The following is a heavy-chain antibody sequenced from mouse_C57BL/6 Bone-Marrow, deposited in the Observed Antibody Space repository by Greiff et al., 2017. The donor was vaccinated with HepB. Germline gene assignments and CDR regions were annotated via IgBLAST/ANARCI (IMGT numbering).Heavy chain of an antibody. CDR2: IDPNSGGT. V-gene: IGHV1-72*01. CDR3: ARSSTVDWYFDV. J-gene: IGHJ1*03. Sequence: QVQLQQPGAELVKPGASVKLSCKASGYTFTSYWMHWVKQRPGRGLGWIGRIDPNSGGTKYNEKFKSKATLTVDKPSSTAYMQLSSLTSEDSAVYYCARSSTVDWYFDVWGTGTTVTVSS. D-gene: IGHD1-1*01. CDR1: GYTFTSYW.